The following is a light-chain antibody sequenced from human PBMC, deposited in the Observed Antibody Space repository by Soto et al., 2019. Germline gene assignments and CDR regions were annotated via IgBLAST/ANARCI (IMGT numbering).Light chain of an antibody. V-gene: IGKV3D-15*01. Sequence: TLSVSPGERATLSCRASQSVSSNLAWYQQKPGQAPSLLIYDISARATGIPTRFSGSGSGTEFTLTISSLQSEDFAVYYCQQYNDWPLAFGGGTKVDIK. CDR3: QQYNDWPLA. CDR1: QSVSSN. J-gene: IGKJ4*01. CDR2: DIS.